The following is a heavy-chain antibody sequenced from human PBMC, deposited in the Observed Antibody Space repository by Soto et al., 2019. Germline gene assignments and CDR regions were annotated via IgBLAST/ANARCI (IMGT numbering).Heavy chain of an antibody. Sequence: QVHLVQSGAEVKKPGASVKVSCKASGYTFTSYGITWVRQAPGQGLEGMGWISAHNGNTDYAQKLQGRVIVTRDTSTSTAYMELRSLISDDTAVYYCARGRYGDYWGQGDLVTVSS. J-gene: IGHJ4*02. CDR3: ARGRYGDY. V-gene: IGHV1-18*01. D-gene: IGHD1-1*01. CDR1: GYTFTSYG. CDR2: ISAHNGNT.